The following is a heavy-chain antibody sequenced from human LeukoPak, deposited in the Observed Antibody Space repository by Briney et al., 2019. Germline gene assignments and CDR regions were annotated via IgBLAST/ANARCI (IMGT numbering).Heavy chain of an antibody. CDR2: IYYSGST. Sequence: SETLSLTCAVYGGSFSGYYWSWIRQPPGKGLEWIGSIYYSGSTYYNPSLKSRVTISVDTSKNQFSLKLSSVTAADTAVYYCARDCSTAGFDYWGQGTLVTVSS. CDR1: GGSFSGYY. CDR3: ARDCSTAGFDY. J-gene: IGHJ4*02. D-gene: IGHD2-2*01. V-gene: IGHV4-34*01.